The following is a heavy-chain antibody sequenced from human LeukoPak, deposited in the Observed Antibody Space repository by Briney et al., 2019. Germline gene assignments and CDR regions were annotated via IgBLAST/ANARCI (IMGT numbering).Heavy chain of an antibody. Sequence: SETLSLTCTVSGYSISSGYYWGWIRQPPGKGLEWVGYIYYSGSTNYNPSLKSRVTISVDTSKNQFSLKLSSVTAADTAVYYCASATSRIVGANGSAFDIWGQGTMVTVSS. D-gene: IGHD1-26*01. J-gene: IGHJ3*02. CDR2: IYYSGST. V-gene: IGHV4-61*05. CDR1: GYSISSGYY. CDR3: ASATSRIVGANGSAFDI.